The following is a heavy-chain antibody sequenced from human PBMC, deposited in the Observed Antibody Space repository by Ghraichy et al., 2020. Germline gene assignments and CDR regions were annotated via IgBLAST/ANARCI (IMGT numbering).Heavy chain of an antibody. D-gene: IGHD3-3*01. CDR1: GGSFSGYY. Sequence: SETLSLTCAVYGGSFSGYYWSWIRQPPGKGLEWIGEINHSGSTNYNPSLKSRVTISVDTSKNQFSLKLSSVTAADTAVYYCARGPFFGLRRGRCLDYWGQGTLVTVSS. CDR3: ARGPFFGLRRGRCLDY. J-gene: IGHJ4*02. CDR2: INHSGST. V-gene: IGHV4-34*01.